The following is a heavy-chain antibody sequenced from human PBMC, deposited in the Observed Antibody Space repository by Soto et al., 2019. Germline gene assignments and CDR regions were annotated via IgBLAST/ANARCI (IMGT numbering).Heavy chain of an antibody. CDR3: ARVRGGVVVVPAAHSEYYYYGMDV. CDR2: IYYSGST. D-gene: IGHD2-2*01. Sequence: PSETLSLTCTVSGGSISSGGYYWSWIRQHPGKGLEWIGYIYYSGSTYYNPSLKSRVTISVDTSKNQFSLKLSSVTAADTAVYYCARVRGGVVVVPAAHSEYYYYGMDVWGQGTTVTVS. J-gene: IGHJ6*02. CDR1: GGSISSGGYY. V-gene: IGHV4-31*03.